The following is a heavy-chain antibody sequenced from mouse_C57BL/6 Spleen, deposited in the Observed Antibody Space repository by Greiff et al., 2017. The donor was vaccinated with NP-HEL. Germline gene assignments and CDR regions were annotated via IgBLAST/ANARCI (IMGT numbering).Heavy chain of an antibody. Sequence: VQLQQSGPELVKPGASVKISCKASGYAFSSSWMNWVKQRPGQGLEWIGRIYPGDGDTNYNGKFKGKATLTADKSSSTAYMQLSSLTSEDSAVYFCARDYYGSSLDYWGQGTTLTVSA. CDR1: GYAFSSSW. CDR2: IYPGDGDT. CDR3: ARDYYGSSLDY. D-gene: IGHD1-1*01. J-gene: IGHJ2*01. V-gene: IGHV1-82*01.